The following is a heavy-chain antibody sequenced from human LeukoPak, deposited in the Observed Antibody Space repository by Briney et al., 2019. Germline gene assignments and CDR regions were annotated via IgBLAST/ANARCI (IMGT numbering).Heavy chain of an antibody. CDR1: GFTVSSNY. Sequence: GGSLRLSCAASGFTVSSNYMSWVRQAPGKGLEWVSVIYSGGSTYYADSVKGQFTISRDSSKNTLYLQMNSLRAEDTAVYYCARGGPYSDSGYFDYWGQGTLVTVSS. CDR2: IYSGGST. CDR3: ARGGPYSDSGYFDY. V-gene: IGHV3-53*01. J-gene: IGHJ4*02. D-gene: IGHD4-11*01.